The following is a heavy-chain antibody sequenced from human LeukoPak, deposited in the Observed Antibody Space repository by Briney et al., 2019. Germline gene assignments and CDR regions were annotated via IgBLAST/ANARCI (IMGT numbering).Heavy chain of an antibody. V-gene: IGHV4-59*01. CDR2: IYYSGST. D-gene: IGHD6-19*01. J-gene: IGHJ4*02. Sequence: KASETLSLTYTVSGGSISSYYWSWIRQPPGKGLEWIGYIYYSGSTNYNPSLKSRVTISVDTSKNQFSLKLSSVTAADTAVYYCARDHSSGWYDYWGQGTLVTVSS. CDR3: ARDHSSGWYDY. CDR1: GGSISSYY.